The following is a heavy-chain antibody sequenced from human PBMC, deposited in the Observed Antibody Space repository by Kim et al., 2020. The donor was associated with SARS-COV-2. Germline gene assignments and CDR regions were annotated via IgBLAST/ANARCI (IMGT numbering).Heavy chain of an antibody. CDR2: IYYSGST. D-gene: IGHD2-2*01. CDR1: GGSISSSSYY. Sequence: SETLSLTCTVSGGSISSSSYYWGWIRQPPGKGLEWIGSIYYSGSTYYNPSLKSRVTISVDTSKNQFSLKLSSVTAADTAVYYCAYQYQLRRAQGLDVWGQGTTVTVSS. V-gene: IGHV4-39*01. CDR3: AYQYQLRRAQGLDV. J-gene: IGHJ6*02.